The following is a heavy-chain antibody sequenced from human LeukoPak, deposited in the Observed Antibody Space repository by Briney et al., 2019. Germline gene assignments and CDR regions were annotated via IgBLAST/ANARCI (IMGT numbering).Heavy chain of an antibody. V-gene: IGHV4-4*07. CDR3: ARASGWFYYFDY. Sequence: SETLSLTCTVSGDFITAYYWSWIRQPAGKGLEWIGRIYTSGSTNYNPSLKSRVTMSVDTSKNQFSLKLSSVTAADTAVYYCARASGWFYYFDYWGQGTLVTVSS. D-gene: IGHD6-19*01. CDR1: GDFITAYY. J-gene: IGHJ4*02. CDR2: IYTSGST.